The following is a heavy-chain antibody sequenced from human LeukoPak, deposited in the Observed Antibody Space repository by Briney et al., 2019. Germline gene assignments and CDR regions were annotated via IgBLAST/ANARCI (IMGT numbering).Heavy chain of an antibody. CDR1: GGTFSSYA. Sequence: SVKVSCKASGGTFSSYAISWVRQAPGQGLEWMGGIIPIFGTANYAQKFQGRVTITTDESTSTAYMELSSLRSEDTAVYYCASSIAVAGMPEDDAFDIWGQGTMVTVSS. D-gene: IGHD6-19*01. J-gene: IGHJ3*02. V-gene: IGHV1-69*05. CDR3: ASSIAVAGMPEDDAFDI. CDR2: IIPIFGTA.